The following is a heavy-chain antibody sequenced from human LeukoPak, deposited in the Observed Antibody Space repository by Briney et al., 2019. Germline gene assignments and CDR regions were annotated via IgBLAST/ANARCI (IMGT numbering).Heavy chain of an antibody. V-gene: IGHV1-69*05. Sequence: SVKVSCKASGGTFSSYAISWVRQAPGQGLEWMGGIIPIFGTANYAQKFQGRVTITTDESTSTAYMELSSLRSEDTAVYYCARDVWVWFGGFPHLTSGAGEPWSPSFDYWGQGTLVTVSS. CDR1: GGTFSSYA. J-gene: IGHJ4*02. CDR2: IIPIFGTA. D-gene: IGHD3-10*01. CDR3: ARDVWVWFGGFPHLTSGAGEPWSPSFDY.